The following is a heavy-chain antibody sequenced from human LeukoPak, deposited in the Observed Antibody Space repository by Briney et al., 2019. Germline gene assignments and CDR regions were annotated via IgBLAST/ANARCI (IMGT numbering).Heavy chain of an antibody. CDR2: ISYDGSNK. V-gene: IGHV3-30*04. D-gene: IGHD2-21*02. CDR1: GFTFSSYA. CDR3: ARVGYCGGDCYRWANMGY. Sequence: GGSLRLSCAASGFTFSSYAMHWVRQAPGKGLEWVAVISYDGSNKYYADSVKGRFTISRDNSKNTLYLQMNSLRAEDTAVYYCARVGYCGGDCYRWANMGYWGQGTLVTVSS. J-gene: IGHJ4*02.